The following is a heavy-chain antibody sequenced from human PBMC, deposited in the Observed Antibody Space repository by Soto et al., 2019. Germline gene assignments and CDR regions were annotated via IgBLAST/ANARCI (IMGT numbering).Heavy chain of an antibody. D-gene: IGHD2-15*01. CDR3: ARDGGGSLTFYYYYGMDV. Sequence: EVQLVESGGGLVQPGGSLRLSCAASGFTVSSNYMSWVRQAPGKGLEWVSVIYSDGSTYYADSVKGRFTISRDNSKNTLYLQMNSLRAEDTAVYYCARDGGGSLTFYYYYGMDVWGQGTTVTVSS. J-gene: IGHJ6*02. CDR1: GFTVSSNY. V-gene: IGHV3-66*01. CDR2: IYSDGST.